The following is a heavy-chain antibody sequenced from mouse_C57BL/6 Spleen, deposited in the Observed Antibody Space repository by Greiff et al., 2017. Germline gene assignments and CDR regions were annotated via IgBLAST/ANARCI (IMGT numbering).Heavy chain of an antibody. J-gene: IGHJ3*01. V-gene: IGHV1-69*01. CDR1: GYTFTSYW. CDR2: IDPSDSYT. CDR3: ARSDYYCSSSWFAY. D-gene: IGHD1-1*01. Sequence: QVHVKQPGAELVMPGASVKLSCKASGYTFTSYWMHWVKQRPGQGLEWIGEIDPSDSYTNYNQKFKGKSTLTVDKSSSTAYMQLSSLTSEDSAVYYCARSDYYCSSSWFAYWGQGTLVTVSA.